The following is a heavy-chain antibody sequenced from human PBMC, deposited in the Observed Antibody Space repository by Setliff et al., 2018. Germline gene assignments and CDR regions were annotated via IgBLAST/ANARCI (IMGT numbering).Heavy chain of an antibody. CDR3: ARCSGSYDAFDI. J-gene: IGHJ3*02. V-gene: IGHV4-39*01. Sequence: PSETLSLTCRVSGGSISSGNYYWGLIRQPPGKGLEWVATIYYSGSTYSNPSLKSRLIISVDAPDNQFSVKLSSVTAADTAVYYCARCSGSYDAFDIWGQGTMVTVSS. CDR1: GGSISSGNYY. CDR2: IYYSGST. D-gene: IGHD1-26*01.